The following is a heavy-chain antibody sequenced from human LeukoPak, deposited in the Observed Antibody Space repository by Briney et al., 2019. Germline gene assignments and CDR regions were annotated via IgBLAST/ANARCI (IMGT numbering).Heavy chain of an antibody. V-gene: IGHV1-46*01. CDR1: GYTFTSYY. CDR3: ARDWFIAAAGHYYYYYMDV. CDR2: INPSGGST. J-gene: IGHJ6*03. D-gene: IGHD6-13*01. Sequence: ASVKVSCKASGYTFTSYYMHWVRQAPGQGLEWMGIINPSGGSTSYAQKFQGRVTMTRDTSISTAYMELSRLRSDDTAVYYCARDWFIAAAGHYYYYYMDVWGKGTTVTVSS.